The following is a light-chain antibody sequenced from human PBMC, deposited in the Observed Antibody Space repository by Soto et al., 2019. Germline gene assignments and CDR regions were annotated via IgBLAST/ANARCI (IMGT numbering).Light chain of an antibody. Sequence: DIQMTQSPSNLSASVGDRVTITCRASQSISSWLAWYQQKPGKAPKLLIYDASSLESGVPSRFSGSGSGTEFTLTISSLQNDDFATYYCQQYNSYSPTFGQGTKVEIK. CDR1: QSISSW. CDR3: QQYNSYSPT. CDR2: DAS. J-gene: IGKJ1*01. V-gene: IGKV1-5*01.